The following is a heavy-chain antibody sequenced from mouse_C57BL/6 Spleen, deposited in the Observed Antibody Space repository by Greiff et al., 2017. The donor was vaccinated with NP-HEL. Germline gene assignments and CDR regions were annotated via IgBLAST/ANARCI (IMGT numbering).Heavy chain of an antibody. CDR3: TVYLYAMDY. D-gene: IGHD5-5*01. CDR2: IRLKSDNYAT. V-gene: IGHV6-3*01. J-gene: IGHJ4*01. CDR1: GFTFSNYW. Sequence: EVKLMESGGGLVQPGGSMKLSCVASGFTFSNYWMNWVRQSPEKGLEWVAQIRLKSDNYATHYAESVKGRFTISRDDSKSSVYLQMNNLRAEDTGIYYCTVYLYAMDYWGQGTSVTVSS.